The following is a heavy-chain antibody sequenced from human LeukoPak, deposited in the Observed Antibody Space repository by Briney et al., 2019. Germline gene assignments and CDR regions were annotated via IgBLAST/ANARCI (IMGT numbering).Heavy chain of an antibody. Sequence: ASVKVSCKASGYTFTGNYMHWVRQAPGQGLEWMGWINPNSGGTNYAQKFQDRVTVTRDTSISTAYMELSRLRSDDTAVYYCARGVGATISYYHYYIDVWGKGTTVTVSS. V-gene: IGHV1-2*02. J-gene: IGHJ6*03. CDR3: ARGVGATISYYHYYIDV. CDR2: INPNSGGT. D-gene: IGHD1-26*01. CDR1: GYTFTGNY.